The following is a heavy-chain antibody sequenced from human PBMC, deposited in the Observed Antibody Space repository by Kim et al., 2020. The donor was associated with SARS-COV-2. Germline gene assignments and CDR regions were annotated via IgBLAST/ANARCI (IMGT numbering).Heavy chain of an antibody. D-gene: IGHD6-13*01. V-gene: IGHV3-30*18. Sequence: GGSLRLSCAASGFTFNNYGIHWVRQAPGKGLEWVAVISYDGSNKYYGDSVKGRFTISRDNSKNTLYLQMNSLRVEDTAVYYCAKEDTAAVGMGPSYYYYYGMDVWGQGTTVTVSS. J-gene: IGHJ6*02. CDR3: AKEDTAAVGMGPSYYYYYGMDV. CDR2: ISYDGSNK. CDR1: GFTFNNYG.